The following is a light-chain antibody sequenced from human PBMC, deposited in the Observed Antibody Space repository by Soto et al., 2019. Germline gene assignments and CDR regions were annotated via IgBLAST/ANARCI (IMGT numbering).Light chain of an antibody. CDR3: LQHNSYPPT. J-gene: IGKJ1*01. CDR2: AAS. CDR1: QGIGSY. V-gene: IGKV1-9*01. Sequence: DVQLTQSPSFLSASVGDRVTITCRASQGIGSYLAWYQQRPGKAPNLLIYAASTLQSAVPSRFSGSGSGTEFTLTISSLQPEDFATYYCLQHNSYPPTFGQGTKVDIK.